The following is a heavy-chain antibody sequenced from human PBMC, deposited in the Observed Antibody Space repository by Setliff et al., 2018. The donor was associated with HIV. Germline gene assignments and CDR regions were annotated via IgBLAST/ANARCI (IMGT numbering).Heavy chain of an antibody. CDR2: IDANTGIP. CDR1: AFTFNIYA. CDR3: ARDFLGDPDWSLDY. J-gene: IGHJ4*02. V-gene: IGHV7-4-1*02. Sequence: GASVKVSCKASAFTFNIYAIHWVRQAPGQGLEWMGYIDANTGIPTYAQALSGRFVFSLDTSVTTASLQISSLTAEDTAVYYCARDFLGDPDWSLDYWGQGTLVTVSS. D-gene: IGHD3-9*01.